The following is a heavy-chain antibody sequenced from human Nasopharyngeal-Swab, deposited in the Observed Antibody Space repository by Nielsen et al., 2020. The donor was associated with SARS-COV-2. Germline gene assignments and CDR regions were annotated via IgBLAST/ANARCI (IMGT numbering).Heavy chain of an antibody. CDR3: VRDNWAPDY. D-gene: IGHD7-27*01. CDR2: ISDRDDTT. V-gene: IGHV3-48*02. Sequence: GESLKISCAASGFTFSSYSMNWVRQAPGQGLEWISFISDRDDTTVYAESVKGRFTMSRDNARNSVFLQMNNLRDEDTAMYFCVRDNWAPDYWGQGTLVTVSS. CDR1: GFTFSSYS. J-gene: IGHJ4*02.